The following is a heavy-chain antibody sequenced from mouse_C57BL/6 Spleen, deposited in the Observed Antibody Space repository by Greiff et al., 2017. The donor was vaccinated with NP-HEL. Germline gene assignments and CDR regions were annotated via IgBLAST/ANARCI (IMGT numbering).Heavy chain of an antibody. V-gene: IGHV1-82*01. CDR3: AREKGNSVDY. CDR2: IYPGDGDT. J-gene: IGHJ2*01. Sequence: QVQLQQSGPELVKPGASVKISCEASGYAFSSSWMNWVKQRPGKGLEWIGRIYPGDGDTNYNGKFKGKATLTADKSSSTAYMQLSSLTSEDSAVYFCAREKGNSVDYWGQGTTLTVSS. D-gene: IGHD2-12*01. CDR1: GYAFSSSW.